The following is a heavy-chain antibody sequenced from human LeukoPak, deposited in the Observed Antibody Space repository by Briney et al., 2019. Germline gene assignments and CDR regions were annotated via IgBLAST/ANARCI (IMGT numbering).Heavy chain of an antibody. Sequence: SETLSLTCTVSGGSISSHYWSWVRQPAGKGLEWIGRIYSSGSSNYNPSLKSRVTMSVDTSRNQLSLQVRSVTAADTAVYYCARGGRSYDSHGKFDPWGQGTLVTVSS. D-gene: IGHD5-18*01. J-gene: IGHJ5*02. CDR2: IYSSGSS. CDR3: ARGGRSYDSHGKFDP. V-gene: IGHV4-4*07. CDR1: GGSISSHY.